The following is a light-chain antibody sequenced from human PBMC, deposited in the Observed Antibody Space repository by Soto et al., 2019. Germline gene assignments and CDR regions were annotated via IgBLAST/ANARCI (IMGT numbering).Light chain of an antibody. CDR3: QQYNNWPPWT. CDR2: GAS. J-gene: IGKJ1*01. V-gene: IGKV3-15*01. CDR1: QSVSSN. Sequence: EIVMTQSPATLSVSPGEVATLGCRASQSVSSNLAWYQQKPGQAPRLLIYGASTRGTGVPARFSGSGSETEFTLTISSLQSEDFAVYSCQQYNNWPPWTFGQGTQVDIK.